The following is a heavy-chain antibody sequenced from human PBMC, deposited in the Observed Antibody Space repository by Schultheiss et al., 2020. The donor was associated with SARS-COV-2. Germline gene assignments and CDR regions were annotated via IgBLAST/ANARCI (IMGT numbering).Heavy chain of an antibody. Sequence: SETLSLTCTVSGGSISSGGYYWSWIRQHPGKGLEWIGYIYYSGSTYYNPSLKSRVTISVDTSKNQFSLKLSSVTAADTAVYYCARGLIAAPDYGDLYGMDVWGQGTTVTVSS. CDR3: ARGLIAAPDYGDLYGMDV. CDR2: IYYSGST. V-gene: IGHV4-31*03. CDR1: GGSISSGGYY. J-gene: IGHJ6*02. D-gene: IGHD6-6*01.